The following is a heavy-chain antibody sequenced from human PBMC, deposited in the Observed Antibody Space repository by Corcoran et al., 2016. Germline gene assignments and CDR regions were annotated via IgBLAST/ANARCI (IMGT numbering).Heavy chain of an antibody. D-gene: IGHD3-10*01. CDR3: AVGKLPWFGEFFPMSGMDV. CDR2: ISYSGST. V-gene: IGHV4-59*01. J-gene: IGHJ6*02. Sequence: QVQLQESGPGLVKPSETMSLTFTVSGGSISSDYWSWSRQPPGKGLGWIGYISYSGSTNYNPSLTGLVTISVDTSKNQFSLKLSSVTSADTAVYYCAVGKLPWFGEFFPMSGMDVWGQGTTVTFSS. CDR1: GGSISSDY.